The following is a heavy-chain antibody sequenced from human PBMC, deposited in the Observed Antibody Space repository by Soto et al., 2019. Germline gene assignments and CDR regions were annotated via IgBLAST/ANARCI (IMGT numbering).Heavy chain of an antibody. Sequence: EVQLVESGGGLVQPGGSLRLSCAASGFTFSSYSMNWVRQAPGKGLEWVSYISSSSSTIYYADSVKGRFTISRDNAKNSLYLQMNSLRDEDTAVYYCARADLLRYFDWLSRPLARTYYFDYWGQGTLVTGSS. CDR2: ISSSSSTI. D-gene: IGHD3-9*01. CDR1: GFTFSSYS. V-gene: IGHV3-48*02. J-gene: IGHJ4*02. CDR3: ARADLLRYFDWLSRPLARTYYFDY.